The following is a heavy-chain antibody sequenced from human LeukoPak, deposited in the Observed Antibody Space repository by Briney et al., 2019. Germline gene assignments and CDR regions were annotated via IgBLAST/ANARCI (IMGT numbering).Heavy chain of an antibody. CDR1: GFSFDECA. V-gene: IGHV3-9*01. D-gene: IGHD1-1*01. J-gene: IGHJ6*02. CDR3: AKDIKGKTDYYYYGVDV. CDR2: ISWNSGSI. Sequence: PGRSLRLSCAASGFSFDECAMHWVRQAPGKGLEWVSGISWNSGSIGYADSVKGRFTISRDNAKNSLYLRMNSLRAEDTALYYCAKDIKGKTDYYYYGVDVWGQGTTVTVSS.